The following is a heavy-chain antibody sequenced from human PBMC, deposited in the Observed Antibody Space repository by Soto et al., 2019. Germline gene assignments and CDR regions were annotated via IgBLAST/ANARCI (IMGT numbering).Heavy chain of an antibody. CDR3: ARESEDLTSNFDY. CDR1: GVTSINVS. CDR2: ISSTTNYI. V-gene: IGHV3-21*06. J-gene: IGHJ4*02. Sequence: AAGVTSINVSWRGISKDPGKGLEWVSSISSTTNYIYYGDSMKGRFTISRDNAKNSLYLEMNSLRAEDTAVYYCARESEDLTSNFDYCGQRILGSGYS.